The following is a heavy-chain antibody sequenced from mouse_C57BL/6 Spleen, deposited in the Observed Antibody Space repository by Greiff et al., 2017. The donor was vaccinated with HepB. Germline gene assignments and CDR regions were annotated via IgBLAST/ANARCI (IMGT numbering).Heavy chain of an antibody. D-gene: IGHD1-1*01. CDR2: IYPGSGST. Sequence: QVQLKQPGAELVKPGASVKMSCKASGYTFTSYWITWVKQRPGQGLEWIGDIYPGSGSTNYNEKFKSKATLTVDTSSSTAYMQLSSLTSEDSAVYYCARMIYYYGRGDAMDYWGQGTSVTVSS. CDR1: GYTFTSYW. J-gene: IGHJ4*01. CDR3: ARMIYYYGRGDAMDY. V-gene: IGHV1-55*01.